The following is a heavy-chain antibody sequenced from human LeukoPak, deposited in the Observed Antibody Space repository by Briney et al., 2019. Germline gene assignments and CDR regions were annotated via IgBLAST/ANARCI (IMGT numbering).Heavy chain of an antibody. V-gene: IGHV3-7*01. Sequence: PGGSLRLSCAASGFTFSNYWMTWVRQAPGKGLEWVASISQDGSETYYVDSVKGRFTIPRDNAKNSLYLQMNSLRAEDTAVYYCARDGPLVGYADYWGQGTLVTVSS. CDR1: GFTFSNYW. CDR2: ISQDGSET. J-gene: IGHJ4*02. CDR3: ARDGPLVGYADY. D-gene: IGHD1-1*01.